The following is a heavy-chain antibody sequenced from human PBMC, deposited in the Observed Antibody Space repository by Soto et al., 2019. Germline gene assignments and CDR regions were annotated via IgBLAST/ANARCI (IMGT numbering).Heavy chain of an antibody. CDR2: ISYDGSNR. Sequence: LRLSCAASGFTFSSYGMHWVRQAPGKGLEWVAVISYDGSNRYYADSVKGRFTISRDNSKNTLYLQMNSLRAEDTAVYYCAKDPMQNQGRKIAARPTSRPDYWGQGTLVTVSS. J-gene: IGHJ4*02. CDR1: GFTFSSYG. D-gene: IGHD6-6*01. V-gene: IGHV3-30*18. CDR3: AKDPMQNQGRKIAARPTSRPDY.